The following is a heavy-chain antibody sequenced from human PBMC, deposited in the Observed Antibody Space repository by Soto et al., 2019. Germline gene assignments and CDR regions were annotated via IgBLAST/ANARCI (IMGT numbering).Heavy chain of an antibody. CDR2: IIPVFATT. CDR1: GVLFSTYA. V-gene: IGHV1-69*13. CDR3: ARGDSGYVWFNEI. J-gene: IGHJ4*02. D-gene: IGHD3-22*01. Sequence: SVKVSCKASGVLFSTYAINWVRQAPGQGLEWMGGIIPVFATTYYAEKFEGRVTITADESTNTAYMELSSLRSEDTAMYYCARGDSGYVWFNEIWGQGTLVTVSS.